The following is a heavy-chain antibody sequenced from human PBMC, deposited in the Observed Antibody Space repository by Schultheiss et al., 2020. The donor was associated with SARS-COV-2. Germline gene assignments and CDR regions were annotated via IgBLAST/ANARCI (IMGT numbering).Heavy chain of an antibody. J-gene: IGHJ6*03. Sequence: GESLKISCKGSGYSFTSYWIGWVRQMPGKGLEWMGIIYPGDSDTRYSPSFQGQVTISADKSISTAYLQWSSLKASDTAMYYCARLPGYCSSTSCSIARHYYYYYMDVWGKGTTVTVSS. CDR2: IYPGDSDT. D-gene: IGHD2-2*01. CDR1: GYSFTSYW. V-gene: IGHV5-51*01. CDR3: ARLPGYCSSTSCSIARHYYYYYMDV.